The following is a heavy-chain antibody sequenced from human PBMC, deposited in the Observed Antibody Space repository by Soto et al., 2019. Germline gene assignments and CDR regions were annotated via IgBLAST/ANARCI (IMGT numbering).Heavy chain of an antibody. CDR2: ISSTTNYI. Sequence: GGSLRLSSAASGFTFTRYRINWVRQAPGKGLEWVSSISSTTNYIYYGDSMKGRFTISRDNAKNSLYLEMNSLRAEDTAVYYCARESEDLTSNFDYWGQGTLVTVSS. J-gene: IGHJ4*02. V-gene: IGHV3-21*06. CDR3: ARESEDLTSNFDY. CDR1: GFTFTRYR.